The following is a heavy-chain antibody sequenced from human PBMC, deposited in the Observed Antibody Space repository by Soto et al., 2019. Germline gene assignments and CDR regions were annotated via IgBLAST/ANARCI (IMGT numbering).Heavy chain of an antibody. CDR3: ARVLRGCFYP. CDR2: ISHSGIT. Sequence: SETLSLTCAVSGGSITSANWWTWVRQPPGGGLEWIGEISHSGITNYKASLKSRVTMSVDKTKNDVSLKLTSVTAADTAVYYCARVLRGCFYPWGQGTPVTVSS. J-gene: IGHJ5*02. V-gene: IGHV4-4*02. CDR1: GGSITSANW.